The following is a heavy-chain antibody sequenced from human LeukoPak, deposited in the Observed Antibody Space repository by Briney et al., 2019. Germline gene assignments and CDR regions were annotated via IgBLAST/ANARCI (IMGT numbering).Heavy chain of an antibody. CDR1: GGSISSSSYY. Sequence: SETLSLTCTVSGGSISSSSYYWGWIRQPPGKGLEWIGSIYYSGSTYYNPSLKSRVTISVDTSKNQFSLKLSSVTAADTAVYYCARWKEGRDIVVVNNWFDPWGQGTLVTVSS. V-gene: IGHV4-39*07. CDR2: IYYSGST. D-gene: IGHD2-2*01. CDR3: ARWKEGRDIVVVNNWFDP. J-gene: IGHJ5*02.